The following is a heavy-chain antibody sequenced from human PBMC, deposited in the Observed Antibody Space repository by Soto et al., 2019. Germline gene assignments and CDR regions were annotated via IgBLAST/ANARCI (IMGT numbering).Heavy chain of an antibody. CDR3: ARSGGYCLNAFHF. Sequence: SETLSLTCTVSGGSINYYYWNGMRESPGKGLEWIGFVGYNGNTLYSPSLKGRVTTSVDTSNNQFSLKLTSVTAADTAVYYCARSGGYCLNAFHFWGQGTLVAV. J-gene: IGHJ3*01. D-gene: IGHD2-8*02. CDR2: VGYNGNT. V-gene: IGHV4-59*01. CDR1: GGSINYYY.